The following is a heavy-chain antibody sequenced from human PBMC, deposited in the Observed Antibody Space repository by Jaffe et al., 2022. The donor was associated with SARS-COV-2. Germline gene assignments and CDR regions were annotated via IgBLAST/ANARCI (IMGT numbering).Heavy chain of an antibody. J-gene: IGHJ6*02. V-gene: IGHV3-7*01. D-gene: IGHD3-10*01. CDR3: AREGPEAVISGAQFGGIMRGLNFPASYDGLDV. Sequence: VESGGGSVQPGGSLRLSCAASRFTFGKFWMNWVRQVPGKGLEWVANINGDGSETKYVDSVKGRFTISRDNAKNSLFLQMNNLRGVDTAVYYCAREGPEAVISGAQFGGIMRGLNFPASYDGLDVWGQGTTVTVSS. CDR1: RFTFGKFW. CDR2: INGDGSET.